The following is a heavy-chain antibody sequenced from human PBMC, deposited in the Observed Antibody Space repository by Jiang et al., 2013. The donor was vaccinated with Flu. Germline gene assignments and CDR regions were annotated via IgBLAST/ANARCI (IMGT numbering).Heavy chain of an antibody. D-gene: IGHD2-2*01. J-gene: IGHJ4*02. CDR2: TFYRSKWYN. CDR1: GDSVAGNSVA. V-gene: IGHV6-1*01. CDR3: ARTRYSSTPYFDY. Sequence: SGDSVAGNSVAWNWLRQSPSRGLEWLGRTFYRSKWYNEYALSLKSRVTINADTSKNQFSLQLNSVTPEDTAFYYCARTRYSSTPYFDYWGQGSLVTVSS.